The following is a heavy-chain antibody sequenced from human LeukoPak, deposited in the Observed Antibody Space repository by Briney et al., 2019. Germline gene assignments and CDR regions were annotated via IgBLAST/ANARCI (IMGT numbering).Heavy chain of an antibody. J-gene: IGHJ4*02. Sequence: ASVKVSCKASGYTFTSYGISWVRQAPGQGLEWMGRIIPILGIANYAQKFQGRVTITADKSTSTAYMELSSLRSEDTAVYYCARWGLYGSGRPPFDYWGQGTLVTVSS. V-gene: IGHV1-69*04. CDR1: GYTFTSYG. D-gene: IGHD3-10*01. CDR2: IIPILGIA. CDR3: ARWGLYGSGRPPFDY.